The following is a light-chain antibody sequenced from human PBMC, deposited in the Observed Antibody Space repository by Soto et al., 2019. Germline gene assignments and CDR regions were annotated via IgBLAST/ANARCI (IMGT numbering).Light chain of an antibody. V-gene: IGKV3-15*01. Sequence: EIVMTQSPASLSVSPGDGATLSCRASQSVASNVAWYQQKPGQGPRLLIHGASTRAVGVPARFSGSGSGTDFTLTINSLQSEDFAVYYCQQYHNWPPQYTFGQGTKRQIK. CDR2: GAS. CDR3: QQYHNWPPQYT. CDR1: QSVASN. J-gene: IGKJ2*01.